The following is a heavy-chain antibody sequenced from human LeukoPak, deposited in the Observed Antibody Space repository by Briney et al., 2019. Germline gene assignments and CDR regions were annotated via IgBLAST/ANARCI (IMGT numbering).Heavy chain of an antibody. V-gene: IGHV4-39*02. CDR2: IYYSGST. J-gene: IGHJ3*02. Sequence: SETLSLTCTVSGGSISSSSYYWGWIRQPPGKGLEWIGIIYYSGSTYYNPSLRSRVTISVDTSKNHFSLKLRSVTAADTAVYYCARRVRAQNAFDIWGQGTMVTVSS. D-gene: IGHD3-22*01. CDR1: GGSISSSSYY. CDR3: ARRVRAQNAFDI.